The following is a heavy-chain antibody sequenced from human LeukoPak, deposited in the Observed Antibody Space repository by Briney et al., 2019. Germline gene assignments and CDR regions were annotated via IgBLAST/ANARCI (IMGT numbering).Heavy chain of an antibody. V-gene: IGHV3-23*01. CDR3: AKYPRRAAAGFVDY. CDR2: ISGSGGST. Sequence: GGSLRLSCAASGFTFSSYAMSWVRQAPGKGLEWVSAISGSGGSTYYADSVKGRFTISRDNSMNTLYLQMNSLRAEDTAVYYCAKYPRRAAAGFVDYWGQGTLVTVSS. J-gene: IGHJ4*02. CDR1: GFTFSSYA. D-gene: IGHD6-13*01.